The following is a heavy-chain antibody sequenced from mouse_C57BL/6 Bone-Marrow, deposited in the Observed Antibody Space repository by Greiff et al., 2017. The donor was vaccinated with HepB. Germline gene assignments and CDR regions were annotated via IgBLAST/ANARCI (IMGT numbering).Heavy chain of an antibody. Sequence: VQLQQSGPGLVQPSQSLSITCTVSGFSLTSYGVHWVRQSPGKGLEWLGVIWSGGSTDYNAAFISRLSISKDNSKRQVFFKMNSLQADDTAIYYYASVYYYGSSYPYYAMDYWGQGTSVTVSS. J-gene: IGHJ4*01. CDR2: IWSGGST. D-gene: IGHD1-1*01. V-gene: IGHV2-2*01. CDR1: GFSLTSYG. CDR3: ASVYYYGSSYPYYAMDY.